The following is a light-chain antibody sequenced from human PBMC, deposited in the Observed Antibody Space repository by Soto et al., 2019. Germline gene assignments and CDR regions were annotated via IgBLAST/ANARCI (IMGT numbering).Light chain of an antibody. CDR1: QSVSSNY. CDR3: HQYGPSSWT. Sequence: EIVLTQAPGTLSLSPGERATLSCRASQSVSSNYLAWYQQKPSQAPRLLIYDASSRAAGIPDRFSGSVSGTDFTLTISRLEPEDFAVYYCHQYGPSSWTFGQGTKVEIK. V-gene: IGKV3-20*01. J-gene: IGKJ1*01. CDR2: DAS.